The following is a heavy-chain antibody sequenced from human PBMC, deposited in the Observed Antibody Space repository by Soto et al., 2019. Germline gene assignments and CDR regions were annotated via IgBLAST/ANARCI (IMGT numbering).Heavy chain of an antibody. CDR2: ITGRGIST. CDR1: GFTFSNYA. J-gene: IGHJ3*02. V-gene: IGHV3-23*01. CDR3: AKDRLGSYLRDAFDI. D-gene: IGHD1-26*01. Sequence: PGGSLRLSCAASGFTFSNYAMSWVRQAPGKGLEWVSGITGRGISTYYADSVKGRFTISRDNSKNTLYLQMNSPRAEDTAVYYCAKDRLGSYLRDAFDIWGQGTMVTVSS.